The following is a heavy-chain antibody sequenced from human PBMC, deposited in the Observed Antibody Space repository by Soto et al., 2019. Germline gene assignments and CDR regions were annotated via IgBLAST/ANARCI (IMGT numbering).Heavy chain of an antibody. Sequence: EVQLVQSGAEVKKPGESLKISCKASGYTFTSYWIGWVRQMPGKGLEWMGIIYPSNSETRFSPSFQGQGTLSADKSIFTAYLQWSSLKASDTAIYYCARQAYHYDTYAFGYWGQGTLVTVSP. J-gene: IGHJ4*02. CDR1: GYTFTSYW. V-gene: IGHV5-51*01. CDR3: ARQAYHYDTYAFGY. CDR2: IYPSNSET. D-gene: IGHD3-22*01.